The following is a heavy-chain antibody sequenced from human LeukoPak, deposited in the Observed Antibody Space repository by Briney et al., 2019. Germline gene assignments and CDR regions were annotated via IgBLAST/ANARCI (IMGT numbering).Heavy chain of an antibody. Sequence: SVKVSCKASGGTFSSYAISWVRQAPGQGLEWMGGIIPIFGTANYAQKFQGRVTITADESTSTAYMELSSLRSEDTAVYYCARDLKGGVDTYRDYWGQGTLVTVSS. D-gene: IGHD5-18*01. V-gene: IGHV1-69*13. CDR1: GGTFSSYA. CDR3: ARDLKGGVDTYRDY. CDR2: IIPIFGTA. J-gene: IGHJ4*02.